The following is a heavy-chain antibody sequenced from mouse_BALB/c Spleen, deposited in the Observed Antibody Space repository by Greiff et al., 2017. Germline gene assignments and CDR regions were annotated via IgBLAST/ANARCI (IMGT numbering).Heavy chain of an antibody. CDR2: INPYNGAT. D-gene: IGHD3-1*01. CDR3: ARRAADRGLAY. V-gene: IGHV1-31*01. Sequence: EVQLQQSGPELVKPGASVKISCKASGYSFTGYYMHWVKQSHVKSLEWIGRINPYNGATSYNQNFKDKASLTVDKSSSTAYMELHSLTSEDSAVYYCARRAADRGLAYWGQGTLVTVSA. CDR1: GYSFTGYY. J-gene: IGHJ3*01.